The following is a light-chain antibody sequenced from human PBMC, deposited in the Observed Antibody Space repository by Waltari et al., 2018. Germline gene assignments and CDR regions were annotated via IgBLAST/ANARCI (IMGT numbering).Light chain of an antibody. CDR1: QSVGSNY. CDR3: QHYVRTWA. J-gene: IGKJ1*01. Sequence: EIVLTQSPGTLSLSPGESATLSCRASQSVGSNYLAWYQQRPGQAPRLLIYGASSRATGIPDRLSGSGSGTDFTLSISRLEPEDFAGYYCQHYVRTWAFGQGTKVEIK. V-gene: IGKV3-20*01. CDR2: GAS.